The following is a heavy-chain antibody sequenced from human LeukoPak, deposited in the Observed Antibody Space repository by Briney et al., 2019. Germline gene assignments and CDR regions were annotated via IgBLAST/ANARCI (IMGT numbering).Heavy chain of an antibody. J-gene: IGHJ6*02. CDR3: ARQVNYDFWSGYPYYYYYGMDV. D-gene: IGHD3-3*01. CDR2: IYYSGST. CDR1: GDSISSRGYY. Sequence: SQTLSLTCTVSGDSISSRGYYWSCIRQHPGKGLEWIGYIYYSGSTYYNPSLRSRVTISADTSKNLFSLKLRSVPAADTVVYYCARQVNYDFWSGYPYYYYYGMDVCGQGTTVTVSS. V-gene: IGHV4-31*03.